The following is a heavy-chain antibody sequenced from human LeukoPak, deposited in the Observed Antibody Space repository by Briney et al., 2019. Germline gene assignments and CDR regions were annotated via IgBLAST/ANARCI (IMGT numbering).Heavy chain of an antibody. D-gene: IGHD3-10*01. CDR1: GYTFTGHY. V-gene: IGHV1-18*04. J-gene: IGHJ4*02. Sequence: ASVKVSCKASGYTFTGHYIHWVRQAPGQGLEWMGWITAYNDNTNYAQKLQGRVTMATDTSTSTAYMELRSLRSDDTAVYYCARALLWFGEPSHIDYWGQGTLVTASS. CDR2: ITAYNDNT. CDR3: ARALLWFGEPSHIDY.